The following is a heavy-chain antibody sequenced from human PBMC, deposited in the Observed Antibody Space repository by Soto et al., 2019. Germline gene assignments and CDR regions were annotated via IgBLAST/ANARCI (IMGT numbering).Heavy chain of an antibody. CDR1: GFTFSTYG. CDR3: ARLGMAVAGSDS. CDR2: TTGSGDAT. V-gene: IGHV3-23*01. D-gene: IGHD6-19*01. Sequence: EVQLLESGGGLVQPGGSLRLSCAASGFTFSTYGMIRVRQAPGKGLEWVSATTGSGDATYYADSVRGRFIISRDNSKNTLYLQMNSLRAEDTAVYYCARLGMAVAGSDSWGQGTLVTVAS. J-gene: IGHJ4*02.